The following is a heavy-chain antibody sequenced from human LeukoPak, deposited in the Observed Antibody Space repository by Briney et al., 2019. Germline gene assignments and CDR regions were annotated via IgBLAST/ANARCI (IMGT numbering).Heavy chain of an antibody. CDR1: GSTFGDYA. V-gene: IGHV3-49*03. J-gene: IGHJ4*02. CDR2: IRSKAYGGTT. CDR3: TREGYDILTGYYFDY. Sequence: PWGSLRLSCTASGSTFGDYAMSWFRQAPGKGLEWVGFIRSKAYGGTTEYAASVKGRFTISRDDSKSIAYLQMNSLKTEDTAVYYCTREGYDILTGYYFDYWGQGTLVTVSS. D-gene: IGHD3-9*01.